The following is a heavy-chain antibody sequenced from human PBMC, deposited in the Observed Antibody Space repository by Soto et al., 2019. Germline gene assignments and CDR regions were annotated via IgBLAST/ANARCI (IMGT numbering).Heavy chain of an antibody. J-gene: IGHJ4*02. CDR2: IIPIFGTA. D-gene: IGHD6-13*01. CDR1: GGTFSSYA. Sequence: SVNVSCKASGGTFSSYATSWVRQAPGQGLEWMGGIIPIFGTANYAQKFQGRVTITADESTSTAYMELSSLRSEDTAVYYCAREGTRYSSSWTFDYWGQGTLVTVSS. CDR3: AREGTRYSSSWTFDY. V-gene: IGHV1-69*13.